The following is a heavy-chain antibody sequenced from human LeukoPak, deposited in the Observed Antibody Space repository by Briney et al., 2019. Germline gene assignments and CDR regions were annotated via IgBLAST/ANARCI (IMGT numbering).Heavy chain of an antibody. Sequence: GGSLRLSCAASGFTFSSYAMSWVRQAPGKGLEWVSAISGSGGSTYYADSVKGRFTISRDNAKNTLYLQMNSLRAEDTAVYYCARDPRMVGATTWHTFDYWGQGTLVTVSS. CDR2: ISGSGGST. CDR1: GFTFSSYA. V-gene: IGHV3-23*01. CDR3: ARDPRMVGATTWHTFDY. D-gene: IGHD1-26*01. J-gene: IGHJ4*02.